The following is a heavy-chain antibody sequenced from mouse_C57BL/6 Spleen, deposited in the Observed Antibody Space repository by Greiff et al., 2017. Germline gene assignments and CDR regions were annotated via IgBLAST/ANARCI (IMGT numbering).Heavy chain of an antibody. CDR3: AREDYYGNFAY. CDR2: INYDGSST. V-gene: IGHV5-16*01. D-gene: IGHD1-1*01. Sequence: EVHLVESEGGLVQPGSSMKLSCTASGFTFSDYYMAWVRQVPEKGLEWVANINYDGSSTYYLDSLKSRFIISRDNAKNILYLQMSSLKSEDTATYYCAREDYYGNFAYWGQGTLVTVSA. CDR1: GFTFSDYY. J-gene: IGHJ3*01.